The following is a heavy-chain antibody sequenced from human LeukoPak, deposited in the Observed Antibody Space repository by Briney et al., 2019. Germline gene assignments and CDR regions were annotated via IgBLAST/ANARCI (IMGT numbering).Heavy chain of an antibody. V-gene: IGHV3-23*01. CDR3: AKVVAYCGGDCYGSPFDY. J-gene: IGHJ4*02. D-gene: IGHD2-21*02. CDR1: GFTFSSYA. CDR2: ISGSGGST. Sequence: GGSLRLSCAASGFTFSSYAMNWVRQAPGKGLEWVSAISGSGGSTYYADSVKGRFTISRDNSKNTLYLQMNSPRAKDTAVYYCAKVVAYCGGDCYGSPFDYWGQGTLVTVSS.